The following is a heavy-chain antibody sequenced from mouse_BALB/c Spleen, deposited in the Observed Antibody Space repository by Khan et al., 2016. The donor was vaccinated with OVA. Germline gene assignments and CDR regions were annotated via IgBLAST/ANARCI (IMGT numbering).Heavy chain of an antibody. CDR1: GFTFSDYG. Sequence: EVQVVESGGGLVQPGGSRKLSCAASGFTFSDYGLAWVRQAPGKGPEGVAFISSLAYSIYYADTVTGRFTISRENAKNTLYLEMSSLRSEDTAMYYCARSWAMDYWGQGTSVTVSS. J-gene: IGHJ4*01. CDR2: ISSLAYSI. V-gene: IGHV5-15*02. CDR3: ARSWAMDY.